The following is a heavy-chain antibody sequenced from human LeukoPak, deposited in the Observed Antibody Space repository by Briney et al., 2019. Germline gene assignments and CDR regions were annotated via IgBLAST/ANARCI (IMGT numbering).Heavy chain of an antibody. CDR2: INSDGSFT. Sequence: PGGSLRLSCAASGFTFSTYWMHWVRQAPGKGLMCVSRINSDGSFTIYADSVKGRFTISRDNAKNTPYLQMNSLRAEDTAVYFCARGLPYDSSGYYPFDYWGQGTLVTVSS. CDR1: GFTFSTYW. J-gene: IGHJ4*02. D-gene: IGHD3-22*01. CDR3: ARGLPYDSSGYYPFDY. V-gene: IGHV3-74*01.